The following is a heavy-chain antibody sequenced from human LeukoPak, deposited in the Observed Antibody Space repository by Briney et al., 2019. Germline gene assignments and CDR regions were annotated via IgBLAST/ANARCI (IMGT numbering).Heavy chain of an antibody. CDR2: IKSKTDGGTT. CDR1: GFTVSNAW. J-gene: IGHJ4*02. CDR3: TTGFM. Sequence: GGSLRLSCEASGFTVSNAWMSWVRQVPGKGLEWVGRIKSKTDGGTTDYAAPVKGRFTVSRDDSKKTLYLQTNSLKTEDTGVYCCTTGFMWGQGTLVTVSS. V-gene: IGHV3-15*01. D-gene: IGHD3-10*01.